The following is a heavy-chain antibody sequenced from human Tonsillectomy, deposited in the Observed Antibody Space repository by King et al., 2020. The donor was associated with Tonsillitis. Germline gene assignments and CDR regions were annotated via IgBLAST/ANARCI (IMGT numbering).Heavy chain of an antibody. CDR2: ISYSGST. CDR1: GGSVSSDGYL. D-gene: IGHD3-22*01. V-gene: IGHV4-31*03. CDR3: SRERSRYYSHWFDP. J-gene: IGHJ5*02. Sequence: QLQESGPGLVKASQTLSLMCTVSGGSVSSDGYLWTWIRQHPGKGLEWIGYISYSGSTYYNPSLKSRVTISLDTSKNQFSLKLMSVTAADTAVYYCSRERSRYYSHWFDPWGQGTLVTVSS.